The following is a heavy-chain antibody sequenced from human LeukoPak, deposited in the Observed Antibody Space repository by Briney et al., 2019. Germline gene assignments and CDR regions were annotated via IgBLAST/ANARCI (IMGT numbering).Heavy chain of an antibody. CDR3: TTLWAGGPDQ. D-gene: IGHD1-14*01. CDR2: IKSKTDGGTS. CDR1: GFSFSNAW. J-gene: IGHJ4*02. Sequence: PGGSLRLSCAASGFSFSNAWMSWVRQAPGKGLEYIGRIKSKTDGGTSDYTAPVKGRFTISRDDSKDTLYLEVNSLKTEDTAVYYCTTLWAGGPDQWGQGTLVTVSS. V-gene: IGHV3-15*01.